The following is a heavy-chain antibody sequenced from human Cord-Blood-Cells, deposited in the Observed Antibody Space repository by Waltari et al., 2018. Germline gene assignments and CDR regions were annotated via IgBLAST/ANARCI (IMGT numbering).Heavy chain of an antibody. CDR3: ARRTYYYDSSGYYWFDP. V-gene: IGHV4-59*08. CDR2: IYYSGST. J-gene: IGHJ5*02. Sequence: QVQLQESGPGLVKPSETLSLTCTVSGGSISSYYWSWIRQPPGKGLEWIWYIYYSGSTNYNPSLKSRVTISVDTSKNQFSLKLSSVTAADTAVYYCARRTYYYDSSGYYWFDPWGQGTLVTVSS. CDR1: GGSISSYY. D-gene: IGHD3-22*01.